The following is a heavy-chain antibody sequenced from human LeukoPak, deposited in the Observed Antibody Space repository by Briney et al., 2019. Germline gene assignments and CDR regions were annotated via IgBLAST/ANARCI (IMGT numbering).Heavy chain of an antibody. Sequence: GASVKVSCKVSGYTLTELSIHWVRLAPGKRLEWMGGFDPEDGETIYAQKFQGRVTMTEDTSTYTANMELSSLRSDDTAVYYCATGGTYYYANTSYHTFDYWRQGTLLTVSS. CDR2: FDPEDGET. J-gene: IGHJ4*02. D-gene: IGHD3-22*01. V-gene: IGHV1-24*01. CDR1: GYTLTELS. CDR3: ATGGTYYYANTSYHTFDY.